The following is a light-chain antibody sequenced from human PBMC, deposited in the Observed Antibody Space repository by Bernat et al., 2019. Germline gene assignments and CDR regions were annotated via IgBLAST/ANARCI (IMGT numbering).Light chain of an antibody. J-gene: IGKJ1*01. CDR1: QSPVHRDLSTS. Sequence: DIVMTQTPLSSPVTLGQPASISCRSSQSPVHRDLSTSLSWLQQRPGQPPRLLLYEISNRFSGVPHRFSGSGAGTDFTLKISRVEAEDVGVYYCLQTTQFPWTFGQGTKVEIK. CDR3: LQTTQFPWT. V-gene: IGKV2-24*01. CDR2: EIS.